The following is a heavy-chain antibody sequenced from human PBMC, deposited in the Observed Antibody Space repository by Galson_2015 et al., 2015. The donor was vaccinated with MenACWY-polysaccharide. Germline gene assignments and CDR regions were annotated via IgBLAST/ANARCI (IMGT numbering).Heavy chain of an antibody. CDR1: EFTFNSHW. CDR2: IWYDGSNK. D-gene: IGHD2-2*01. Sequence: SLRLSCAASEFTFNSHWMSWVRQAPGKGLEWVAVIWYDGSNKYYADSVKGRFTISRDNSMDTLYLQMYSLRAEDTAVYYCARGFTTEYCTSTSCYQYWFDPWGQGTLVTVSS. V-gene: IGHV3-33*08. CDR3: ARGFTTEYCTSTSCYQYWFDP. J-gene: IGHJ5*02.